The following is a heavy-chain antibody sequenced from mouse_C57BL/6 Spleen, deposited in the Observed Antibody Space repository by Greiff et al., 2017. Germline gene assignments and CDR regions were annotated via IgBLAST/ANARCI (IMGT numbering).Heavy chain of an antibody. V-gene: IGHV1-15*01. Sequence: VKLMESGAELVRPGASVKLSCKASGFTFTDYEMHWVQQTPVHGLEWIGAIAPETGGSAYNQNFTGKAILTADKSSSTAYMELRSLTSEDSAVYYCTRSGTTVVEPAWFAYWGQGTLVTVSA. CDR2: IAPETGGS. CDR1: GFTFTDYE. CDR3: TRSGTTVVEPAWFAY. J-gene: IGHJ3*01. D-gene: IGHD1-1*01.